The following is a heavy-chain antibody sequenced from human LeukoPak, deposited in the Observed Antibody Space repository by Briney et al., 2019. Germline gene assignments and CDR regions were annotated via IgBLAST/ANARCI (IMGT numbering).Heavy chain of an antibody. Sequence: GGSLRLSCAASGITFNTYAMSWVRQAPGRGLEWVSTLSASGGSTYYADSVKGRFTISRDNSKNTLYLQMNILRAEDTAIYYCARDRYGDFVFDYWGQGTLVTVSS. D-gene: IGHD4-17*01. CDR1: GITFNTYA. V-gene: IGHV3-23*01. CDR3: ARDRYGDFVFDY. J-gene: IGHJ4*02. CDR2: LSASGGST.